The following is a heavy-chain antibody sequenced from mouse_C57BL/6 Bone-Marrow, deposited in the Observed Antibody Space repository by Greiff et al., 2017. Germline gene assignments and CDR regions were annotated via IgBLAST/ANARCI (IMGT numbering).Heavy chain of an antibody. CDR3: ARRRGLRRAMDY. CDR2: LSSGSSTI. Sequence: EVQGVESGGGLVKPGGSLTLSCAASGFTFRDYGMHWVRHAPEKGLECVAYLSSGSSTIYYADTVKGRFTISRDNATNTLFLQMTSLRSEDTAMYYCARRRGLRRAMDYWGQGTSVTVSS. J-gene: IGHJ4*01. CDR1: GFTFRDYG. D-gene: IGHD2-4*01. V-gene: IGHV5-17*01.